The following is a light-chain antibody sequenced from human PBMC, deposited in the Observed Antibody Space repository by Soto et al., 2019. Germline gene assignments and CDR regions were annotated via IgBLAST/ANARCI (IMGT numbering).Light chain of an antibody. CDR1: SGDIGAYNY. Sequence: QSALTQPRSVSGSPGQSGTFSCPGTSGDIGAYNYVSWYQFHPGKAPKMIIYDVNKRPSGVPDRFSGSKSGNTASLTISWLQAEDEADYYCCSYAHTSRVFGGGTKLTVL. CDR2: DVN. J-gene: IGLJ3*02. CDR3: CSYAHTSRV. V-gene: IGLV2-11*01.